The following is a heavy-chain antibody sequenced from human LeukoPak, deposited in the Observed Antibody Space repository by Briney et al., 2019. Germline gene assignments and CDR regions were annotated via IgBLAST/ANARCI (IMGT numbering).Heavy chain of an antibody. V-gene: IGHV1-46*01. J-gene: IGHJ4*02. D-gene: IGHD4-23*01. Sequence: ASVKVSFTASGYTFTSYYMHWVRQAPGQGLEWMGIINPSGGSTSYAQKFQGRVTMTRDTSTSTVYMELSSLRSEDTAVYYCAVVRFAKTFFDYWGQGTLVTVSS. CDR3: AVVRFAKTFFDY. CDR2: INPSGGST. CDR1: GYTFTSYY.